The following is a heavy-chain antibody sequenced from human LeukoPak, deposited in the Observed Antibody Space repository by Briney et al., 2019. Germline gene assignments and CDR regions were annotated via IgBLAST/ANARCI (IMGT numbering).Heavy chain of an antibody. CDR1: GYSFTNYW. J-gene: IGHJ6*03. Sequence: PGESLKISCKGSGYSFTNYWIGWVRQMPGKGLEWMGIIYPGDSDTRYSPSFQGQVTISADKSISTAYLQWSSLKASDTAMYYCARLAAAGKVNYYYYYMDVWGKGTTVTVSS. V-gene: IGHV5-51*01. CDR3: ARLAAAGKVNYYYYYMDV. CDR2: IYPGDSDT. D-gene: IGHD6-13*01.